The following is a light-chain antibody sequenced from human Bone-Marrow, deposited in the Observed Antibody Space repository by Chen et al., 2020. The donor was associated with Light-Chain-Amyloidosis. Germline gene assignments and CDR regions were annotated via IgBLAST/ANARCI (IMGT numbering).Light chain of an antibody. Sequence: QSALTQPASLSGSPGQSITLSCTGPSSDVGGYNYVSWYQQHPGKAPKLMIYDVSNRPSGVSNRFSGSKSGNTASLTISGLQAEDEADYYCSSYTSSSTFVVFGGGTKLTVL. CDR2: DVS. CDR1: SSDVGGYNY. CDR3: SSYTSSSTFVV. V-gene: IGLV2-14*03. J-gene: IGLJ2*01.